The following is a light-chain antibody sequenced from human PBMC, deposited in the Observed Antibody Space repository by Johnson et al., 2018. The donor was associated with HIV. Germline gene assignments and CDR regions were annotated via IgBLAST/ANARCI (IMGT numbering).Light chain of an antibody. V-gene: IGLV1-51*01. CDR1: SSNIGNNY. J-gene: IGLJ1*01. Sequence: QSVLTQPPSVSAAPGQKVTISCSGSSSNIGNNYVSWYQQLPGTAPKLLIYDNNKRPSGIPDRFSVSKSGTSATLGITGLRIGDEADNYGVTWISSLSHPYVFGTVTKVTVL. CDR2: DNN. CDR3: VTWISSLSHPYV.